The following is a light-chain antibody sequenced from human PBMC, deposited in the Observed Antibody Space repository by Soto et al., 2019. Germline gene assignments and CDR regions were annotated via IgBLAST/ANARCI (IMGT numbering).Light chain of an antibody. V-gene: IGKV3-15*01. CDR1: QSISSN. Sequence: ETVMTQSQATLSVSPVERATLSCRASQSISSNLAWFQQKPGQAPRLLIYDASTMATGIPASFSGSGSGTEFTLTISSLQSQDFAVYYCQQLNSYPITFGQGTRLEI. J-gene: IGKJ5*01. CDR3: QQLNSYPIT. CDR2: DAS.